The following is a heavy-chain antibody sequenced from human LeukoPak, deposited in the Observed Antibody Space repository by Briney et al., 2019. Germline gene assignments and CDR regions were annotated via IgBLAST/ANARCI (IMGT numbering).Heavy chain of an antibody. V-gene: IGHV4-59*01. CDR1: GGSISSYY. CDR2: IYYRGST. Sequence: PSETLSLTCTVSGGSISSYYWSWIRQPPGKGLEWIAYIYYRGSTNYNPSLKSRVSISVDTSKNQFFLRLSSVTAADTAVYYCARIGGGGNTAPMDVWGQGTTVTVSS. CDR3: ARIGGGGNTAPMDV. D-gene: IGHD4-23*01. J-gene: IGHJ6*02.